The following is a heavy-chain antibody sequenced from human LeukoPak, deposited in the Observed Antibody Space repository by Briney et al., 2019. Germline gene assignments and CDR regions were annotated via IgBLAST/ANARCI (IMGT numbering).Heavy chain of an antibody. CDR1: GGSIYTGDYY. D-gene: IGHD5/OR15-5a*01. J-gene: IGHJ4*02. CDR3: ARENIVSTGDFDF. Sequence: PSETLSLTCTVSGGSIYTGDYYWAWIRQPPGEALEWIGSLFYSGNMYYSPSLKSRVTVSVDTSKDQFSLNLSSLTAADTAVYYCARENIVSTGDFDFWGRGAQVTVSS. CDR2: LFYSGNM. V-gene: IGHV4-39*07.